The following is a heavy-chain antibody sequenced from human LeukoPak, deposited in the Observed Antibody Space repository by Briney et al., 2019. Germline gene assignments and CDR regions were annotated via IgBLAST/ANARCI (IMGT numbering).Heavy chain of an antibody. D-gene: IGHD2-15*01. J-gene: IGHJ4*02. V-gene: IGHV3-66*01. CDR1: GFTVSTNY. CDR3: TKASAARCIGVFCYPFDH. CDR2: IYSGGST. Sequence: GGSLRLSCAASGFTVSTNYMSWVRQAPGKGLEWLSVIYSGGSTYYGDSVRGRFTISRDNSKNILYLQMNSLRVEDTAVYYCTKASAARCIGVFCYPFDHWGQGTLVTVSS.